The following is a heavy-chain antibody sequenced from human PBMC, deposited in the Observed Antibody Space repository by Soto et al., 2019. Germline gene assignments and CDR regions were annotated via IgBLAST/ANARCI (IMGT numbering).Heavy chain of an antibody. Sequence: SETLSLTCTVSGGSISSGDYYWSWIRRPPGKGLEWIGYIYYSGSTYYNPSLKSRVTISVDTSKNQFSLKLSSVTAADTAVYYCARDRYSSSSGGYYGMAVWGQGTTVTVSS. J-gene: IGHJ6*02. V-gene: IGHV4-30-4*01. CDR2: IYYSGST. CDR1: GGSISSGDYY. D-gene: IGHD6-6*01. CDR3: ARDRYSSSSGGYYGMAV.